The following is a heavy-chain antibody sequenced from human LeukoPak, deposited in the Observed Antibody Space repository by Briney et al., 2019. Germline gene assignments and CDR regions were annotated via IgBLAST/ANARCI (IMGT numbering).Heavy chain of an antibody. CDR2: IYPGDSDT. D-gene: IGHD4-17*01. J-gene: IGHJ5*02. CDR3: ARRSTVTTSWFDP. V-gene: IGHV5-51*01. CDR1: GYTFTTFW. Sequence: GESLKISCKGSGYTFTTFWIGWVRQMPGKDLEWMGIIYPGDSDTRYSPSFQGQVTISADKSISTAYLQWSSLKASDTAMYYCARRSTVTTSWFDPWGQGTLVTVSS.